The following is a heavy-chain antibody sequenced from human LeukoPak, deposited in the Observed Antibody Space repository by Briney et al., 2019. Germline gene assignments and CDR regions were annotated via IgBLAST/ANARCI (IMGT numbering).Heavy chain of an antibody. CDR3: TTDLVVVTASPN. V-gene: IGHV3-15*01. CDR1: GFTFTNAW. D-gene: IGHD2-21*02. J-gene: IGHJ4*02. CDR2: IQSKTDGGTT. Sequence: PGGSLRLSCAASGFTFTNAWMSWVRQAPGKGLEWIGRIQSKTDGGTTDYAGPVKDRFTISRDDSRNTLYLQMNSLKTEDTAVYYCTTDLVVVTASPNWGQGTLVTVSS.